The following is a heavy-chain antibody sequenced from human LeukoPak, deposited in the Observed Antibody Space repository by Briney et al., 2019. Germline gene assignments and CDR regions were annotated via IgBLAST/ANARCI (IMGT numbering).Heavy chain of an antibody. V-gene: IGHV3-23*01. CDR2: IIGGAGST. D-gene: IGHD2-2*01. CDR3: AHGAMYQLDY. Sequence: GGSLRLSCAASGFSFSSHGMSWVRQAPGRGLEWVSGIIGGAGSTYYADSVKGRFTISGDNSKNTLFLQMNSLRAEDTAVYYCAHGAMYQLDYWGQGTLVTVSS. J-gene: IGHJ4*02. CDR1: GFSFSSHG.